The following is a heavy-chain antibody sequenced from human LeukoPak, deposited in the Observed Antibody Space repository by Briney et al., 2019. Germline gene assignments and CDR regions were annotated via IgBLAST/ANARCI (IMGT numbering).Heavy chain of an antibody. V-gene: IGHV3-66*01. CDR2: IYSGGGT. D-gene: IGHD3-10*01. CDR1: GFTVSSNY. J-gene: IGHJ4*02. CDR3: ARKSASGNYPLDY. Sequence: GGSLRLSCATSGFTVSSNYMTWVRQAPGKGLEWVSVIYSGGGTRYADSVKGRFTISRDNAKNTVFLQMSSLRAEDTALYYCARKSASGNYPLDYWGQGTLVTVSS.